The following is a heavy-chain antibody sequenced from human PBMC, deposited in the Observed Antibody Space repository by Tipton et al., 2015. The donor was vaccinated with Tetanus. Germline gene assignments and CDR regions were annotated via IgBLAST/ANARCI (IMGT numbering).Heavy chain of an antibody. CDR2: IYYYSGST. CDR3: ARQTDNWFDP. CDR1: GGSITSGTYY. V-gene: IGHV4-39*01. Sequence: TLSLTCTVSGGSITSGTYYWGWIRQLPGKGLEWIGNIYYYSGSTYYNSPLKSRVTISLDTSKNQFSLKMTSVTAADTAVYYCARQTDNWFDPWGQGTLVVVSS. J-gene: IGHJ5*02.